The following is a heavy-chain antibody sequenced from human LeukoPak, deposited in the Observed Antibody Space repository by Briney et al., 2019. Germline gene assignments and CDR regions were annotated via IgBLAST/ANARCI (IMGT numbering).Heavy chain of an antibody. Sequence: GGSLRLSCVASEFTFSNYAMSWVRQAPGKGLEWVSAISGSGGSTYYADSVKGRFTISRDNSKNTLYLQMNSLRAEDTAVYYCAKSGLRQLVGPFDYWGQGTLVTVSS. V-gene: IGHV3-23*01. J-gene: IGHJ4*02. CDR3: AKSGLRQLVGPFDY. D-gene: IGHD6-13*01. CDR2: ISGSGGST. CDR1: EFTFSNYA.